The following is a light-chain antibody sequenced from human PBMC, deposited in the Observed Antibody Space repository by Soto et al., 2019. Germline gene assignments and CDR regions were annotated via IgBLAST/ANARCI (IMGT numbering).Light chain of an antibody. CDR1: NIGSKS. Sequence: SYELTQPPSVSVAPGKTARITCGGNNIGSKSVHWYQQKPGQAPVLVIYYDSYRPSGIPERFSGSNSGNTATLTISRVEAGDEADYYCQVLYSSSDHLVFGEGTKLTVL. CDR2: YDS. CDR3: QVLYSSSDHLV. J-gene: IGLJ2*01. V-gene: IGLV3-21*04.